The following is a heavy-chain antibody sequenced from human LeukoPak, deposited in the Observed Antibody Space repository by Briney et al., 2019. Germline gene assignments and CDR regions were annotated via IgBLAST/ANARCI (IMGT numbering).Heavy chain of an antibody. CDR2: INPNNGGT. Sequence: ASVKVSCKASGYTFTGYYMHWVRQAPGQGLEWMGWINPNNGGTTYAQKFQGGVTMTRDTSISTAYMELRRLKSDDTAVYFCAKDWEEYFDSGGYYYDGFDIWGQGTMVTVSS. V-gene: IGHV1-2*02. CDR1: GYTFTGYY. D-gene: IGHD3-22*01. CDR3: AKDWEEYFDSGGYYYDGFDI. J-gene: IGHJ3*02.